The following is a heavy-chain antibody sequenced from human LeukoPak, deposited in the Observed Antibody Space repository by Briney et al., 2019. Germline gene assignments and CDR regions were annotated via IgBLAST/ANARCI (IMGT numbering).Heavy chain of an antibody. Sequence: NPSETLSLTCAVYGGSFSGYCWSWIRQPPGKGLEWIGEINHSGSTNYNPSLKSRVTISVDTSKNQFSLKLSSVTAADTAVYYCARATYCSGDSCYSGIFDYWGQGTLVTVSS. CDR1: GGSFSGYC. CDR2: INHSGST. J-gene: IGHJ4*02. D-gene: IGHD2-15*01. CDR3: ARATYCSGDSCYSGIFDY. V-gene: IGHV4-34*01.